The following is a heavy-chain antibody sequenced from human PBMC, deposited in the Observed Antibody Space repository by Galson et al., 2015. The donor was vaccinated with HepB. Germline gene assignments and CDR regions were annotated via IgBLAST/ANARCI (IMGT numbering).Heavy chain of an antibody. J-gene: IGHJ4*02. CDR1: GYNFANYW. V-gene: IGHV5-51*01. CDR2: IYPTDSDT. D-gene: IGHD5-24*01. CDR3: ARRWRSDGGPFDY. Sequence: QSGAEVKKTGESLKISCKGSGYNFANYWIGWVRQMPGKGLEWMGIIYPTDSDTTYSPSFQGQVTISADKSISTAYLQWNSLKASDTAMYYCARRWRSDGGPFDYWGQETLVTVSS.